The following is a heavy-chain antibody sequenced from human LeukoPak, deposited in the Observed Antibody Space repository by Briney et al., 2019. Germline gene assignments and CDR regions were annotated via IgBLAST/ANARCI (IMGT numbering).Heavy chain of an antibody. CDR1: GYTFTSYA. CDR2: INAGNGNT. V-gene: IGHV1-3*01. Sequence: EASVKVSCKASGYTFTSYAMHWVRQAPGQRLEWMGWINAGNGNTKYSQKFQGRVTITRDTSASTAYMELSSLRSEDTAVYYCARSQWAQKDFDYWGQGTLVTVSS. D-gene: IGHD1-26*01. CDR3: ARSQWAQKDFDY. J-gene: IGHJ4*02.